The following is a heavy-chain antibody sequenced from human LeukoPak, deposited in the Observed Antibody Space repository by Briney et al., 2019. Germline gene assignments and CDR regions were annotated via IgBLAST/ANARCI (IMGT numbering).Heavy chain of an antibody. CDR2: IYYSGST. V-gene: IGHV4-30-4*01. CDR3: ARVRVTAILD. Sequence: PSETLSLTCTVSGGSISSGDYYWSWLRQPPGKGLEWIGYIYYSGSTYYNPSLKSRVTISIDTSKNQFSLKLSSVTAADTAVYYCARVRVTAILDWGQGTLVTVSS. D-gene: IGHD2-21*02. J-gene: IGHJ4*02. CDR1: GGSISSGDYY.